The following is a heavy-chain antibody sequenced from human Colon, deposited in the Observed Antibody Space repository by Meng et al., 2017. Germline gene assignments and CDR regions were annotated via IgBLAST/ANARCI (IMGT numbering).Heavy chain of an antibody. Sequence: GESLKISCAASGFTFSDYWMNWVRQVPGEGLEWVSRINGDGGSVSYADSVKGRFTISRDNSKSTLYLQMNDLRADDTAVYYCASLSPPVTEKWIDPWGQGTLVTVSS. V-gene: IGHV3-74*01. J-gene: IGHJ5*02. D-gene: IGHD4-17*01. CDR3: ASLSPPVTEKWIDP. CDR1: GFTFSDYW. CDR2: INGDGGSV.